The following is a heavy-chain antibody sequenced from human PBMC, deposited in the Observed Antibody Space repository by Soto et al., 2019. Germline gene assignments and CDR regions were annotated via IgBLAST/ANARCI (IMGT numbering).Heavy chain of an antibody. D-gene: IGHD3-16*02. CDR2: IDWDDDK. CDR1: GFSLSTSGMC. CDR3: ARMASSGRYLDY. Sequence: SGPRLVNPTQTLTLTCTFSGFSLSTSGMCVSWIRQPPGKALEWLALIDWDDDKYYSTSLKTRLTISKDTSKNQVVLTMTNMDPVDTATYYCARMASSGRYLDYWGQGTLVTVSS. J-gene: IGHJ4*02. V-gene: IGHV2-70*01.